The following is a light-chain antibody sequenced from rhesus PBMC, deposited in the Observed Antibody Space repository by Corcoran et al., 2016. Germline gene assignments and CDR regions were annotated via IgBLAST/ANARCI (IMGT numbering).Light chain of an antibody. J-gene: IGKJ2*01. V-gene: IGKV3-24*04. CDR2: GAS. Sequence: EIVMTQSPATLALSPGDKATLSCRASQSVSSHLAWYQQKPGQAPRLLIYGASRRATGIPAWFSGSGSGTEFTLTFSGLEPEDVGVYFCLQSNNWPYSFGQGTKVEIK. CDR1: QSVSSH. CDR3: LQSNNWPYS.